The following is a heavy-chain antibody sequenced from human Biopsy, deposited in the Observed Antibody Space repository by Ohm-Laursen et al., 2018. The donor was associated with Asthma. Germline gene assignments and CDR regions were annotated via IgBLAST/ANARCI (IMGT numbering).Heavy chain of an antibody. CDR3: ARTFHFWSPYHAEHYQL. CDR2: IYSGGTS. CDR1: GFAVSRDY. Sequence: SLRLSCAASGFAVSRDYMFWVRQAPGKGLEWVSVIYSGGTSHTADSVRGRFTISRDYSKNTLHLQMHSLRVEDTAVYYCARTFHFWSPYHAEHYQLWGQGTPVTVSS. J-gene: IGHJ1*01. V-gene: IGHV3-66*01. D-gene: IGHD3-3*02.